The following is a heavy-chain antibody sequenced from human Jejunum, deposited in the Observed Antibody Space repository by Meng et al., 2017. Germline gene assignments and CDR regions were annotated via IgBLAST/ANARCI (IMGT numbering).Heavy chain of an antibody. V-gene: IGHV3-21*01. Sequence: GGSLRLSCVGSEFTFSGFTMTWVRQAPGKGLEWVSSISGSSSYIYYADSMKGRFTISRDNAKNSLYLQMDSLRAEDTAVYYCARESPTVALDFWGQGTQVTVSS. D-gene: IGHD4-23*01. CDR1: EFTFSGFT. J-gene: IGHJ4*02. CDR2: ISGSSSYI. CDR3: ARESPTVALDF.